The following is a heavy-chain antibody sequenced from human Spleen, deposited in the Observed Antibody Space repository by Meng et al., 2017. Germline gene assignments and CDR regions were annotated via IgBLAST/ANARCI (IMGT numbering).Heavy chain of an antibody. J-gene: IGHJ6*02. V-gene: IGHV3-21*01. D-gene: IGHD5-24*01. CDR2: ISSSSSHI. CDR1: GFTFSNAW. Sequence: GESLKISCAASGFTFSNAWMTWVRQAPGKGLEWLSSISSSSSHIYYADSVKGRFTISRDNAKNSLYLQLNSLRAEDTAVYYCARDLMGAMDVWGQGTTVTVSS. CDR3: ARDLMGAMDV.